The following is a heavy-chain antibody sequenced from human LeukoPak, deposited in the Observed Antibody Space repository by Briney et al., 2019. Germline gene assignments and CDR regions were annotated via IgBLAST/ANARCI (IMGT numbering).Heavy chain of an antibody. V-gene: IGHV4-34*01. CDR2: INHSGST. J-gene: IGHJ6*02. Sequence: SETLSLTCAVYGGSFSGYYWSWIRQPPGKGLEWIGEINHSGSTNYNPSLKGRVTISVDTSKNQFSLKLSSVTAADTAVYYCARGGAAAGYYYYYYGMDVWGQGTTVTVSS. CDR3: ARGGAAAGYYYYYYGMDV. D-gene: IGHD6-13*01. CDR1: GGSFSGYY.